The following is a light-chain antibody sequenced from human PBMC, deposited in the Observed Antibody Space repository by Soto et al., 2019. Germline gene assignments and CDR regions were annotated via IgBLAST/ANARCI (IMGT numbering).Light chain of an antibody. CDR3: QQYAASPRT. CDR1: QTVSSNF. CDR2: GAS. Sequence: EMVLTQSPDTLSVSPGERATLSCRASQTVSSNFLAWYQQRPGQAPRLLIYGASSRATGIPDRFSGSGSATDFTLTISSLEPEDFAVYYCQQYAASPRTFGQGTKVDI. V-gene: IGKV3-20*01. J-gene: IGKJ1*01.